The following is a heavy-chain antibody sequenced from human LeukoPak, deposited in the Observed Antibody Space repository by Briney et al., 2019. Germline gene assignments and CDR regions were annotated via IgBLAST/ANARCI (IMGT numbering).Heavy chain of an antibody. Sequence: PGESLRLSCAASGFIFSSSIMNWVRQVPGKGLEWVSCISRSSTYIYYAESVEGRFTVSRDDGKNSLYLQMNDLRVEDTAVYYCAREGRSNGFYGVLDFWGQGTLVTVSS. V-gene: IGHV3-21*01. CDR3: AREGRSNGFYGVLDF. CDR1: GFIFSSSI. D-gene: IGHD6-19*01. CDR2: ISRSSTYI. J-gene: IGHJ4*02.